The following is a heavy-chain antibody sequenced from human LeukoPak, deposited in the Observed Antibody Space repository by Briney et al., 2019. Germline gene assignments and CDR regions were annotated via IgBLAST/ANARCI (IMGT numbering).Heavy chain of an antibody. CDR2: ISGSGGST. CDR1: GFTFSSYA. V-gene: IGHV3-23*01. J-gene: IGHJ4*02. Sequence: GGSLRLSCAASGFTFSSYAMSWVRQAPGKGLEWVSAISGSGGSTYYADSVKGRFTISRDNSKSTLYLQMNSLRAEDTAVYYCAKDRTGYGYFDYWGQGTLVTVSS. CDR3: AKDRTGYGYFDY. D-gene: IGHD5-18*01.